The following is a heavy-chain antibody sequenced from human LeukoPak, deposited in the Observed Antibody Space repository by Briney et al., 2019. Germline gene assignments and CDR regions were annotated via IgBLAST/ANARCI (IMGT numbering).Heavy chain of an antibody. CDR2: INHSGST. V-gene: IGHV4-34*01. Sequence: PSETLSLTCAVYGGSFSGYYWSWIRQPPGKGLEWIGEINHSGSTNYNPSLKRRVTISVDTSKNQFSLKLSSVTAADTAVYYCAARYRHYDILTGYYPDWGQGTLVTVSS. J-gene: IGHJ4*02. D-gene: IGHD3-9*01. CDR3: AARYRHYDILTGYYPD. CDR1: GGSFSGYY.